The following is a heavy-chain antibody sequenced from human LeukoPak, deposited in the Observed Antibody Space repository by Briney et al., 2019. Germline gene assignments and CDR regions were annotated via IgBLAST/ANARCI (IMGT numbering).Heavy chain of an antibody. CDR2: IYTSGST. J-gene: IGHJ4*02. CDR3: ARDGDCSSTSCHFVSDY. V-gene: IGHV4-4*07. D-gene: IGHD2-2*01. Sequence: TSETLSLTCTVSGVSISSYYWSGGRQPAGKGLEWVGGIYTSGSTNYNPSLKSRVTMSVDTSKNQLSLKLSSVTAADTAVYYCARDGDCSSTSCHFVSDYWGQGTLVTVSS. CDR1: GVSISSYY.